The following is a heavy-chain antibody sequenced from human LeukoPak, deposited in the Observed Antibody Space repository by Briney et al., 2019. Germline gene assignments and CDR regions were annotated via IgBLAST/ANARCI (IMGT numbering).Heavy chain of an antibody. D-gene: IGHD2-2*01. J-gene: IGHJ5*02. CDR2: IYHSGST. CDR3: AREYLNWFDP. Sequence: SGTLSLTCAVSGGSISSSSWWSWVRQPPGKGLEWIGEIYHSGSTNYNPSLKGRVTISVDTSKNQFSLKLSSVTAADTAVYYCAREYLNWFDPWGQGTLVTVSS. CDR1: GGSISSSSW. V-gene: IGHV4-4*02.